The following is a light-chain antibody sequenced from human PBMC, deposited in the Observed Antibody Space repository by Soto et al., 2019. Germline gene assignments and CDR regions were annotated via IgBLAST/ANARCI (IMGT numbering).Light chain of an antibody. V-gene: IGLV1-40*01. CDR2: GNS. CDR3: QSYDSSLSGYVV. Sequence: SVLTQPPSVSGAPGQRVTISCTGSSSNIGAGYDVHWYQQLPGTAPKLLIYGNSNRPSGVPDRFSGSKSGTSASLAITGLRAEGEADYSWQSYDSSLSGYVVFGGGTKLTVL. CDR1: SSNIGAGYD. J-gene: IGLJ2*01.